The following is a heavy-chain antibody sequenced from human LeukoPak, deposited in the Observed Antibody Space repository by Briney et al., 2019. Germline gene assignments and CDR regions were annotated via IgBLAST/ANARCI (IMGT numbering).Heavy chain of an antibody. CDR2: IIPIFGTA. CDR3: ARERSYYGSGSYYYYYGMDV. V-gene: IGHV1-69*06. D-gene: IGHD3-10*01. J-gene: IGHJ6*04. Sequence: SVKVSCKASGGTFSSYAISWVRQAPGQGLEWMEGIIPIFGTANYAQKFQGRVTITADKSTSTAYMELSSLRSEDTAVYYCARERSYYGSGSYYYYYGMDVWGKGTTVTVSS. CDR1: GGTFSSYA.